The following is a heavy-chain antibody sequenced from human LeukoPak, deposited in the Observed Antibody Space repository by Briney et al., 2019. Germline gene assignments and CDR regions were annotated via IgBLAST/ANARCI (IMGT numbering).Heavy chain of an antibody. D-gene: IGHD5-18*01. CDR2: IILIFGTA. V-gene: IGHV1-69*06. CDR3: ASGAQLWVGYYYYMDV. CDR1: GGTFSSYA. Sequence: SVKVSCKASGGTFSSYAISWVRQAPGQGLEWMGGIILIFGTANYAQKFQGRVTITADKSTSTAYMELSSLRSEDTAVYYCASGAQLWVGYYYYMDVWGKGTTVTVSS. J-gene: IGHJ6*03.